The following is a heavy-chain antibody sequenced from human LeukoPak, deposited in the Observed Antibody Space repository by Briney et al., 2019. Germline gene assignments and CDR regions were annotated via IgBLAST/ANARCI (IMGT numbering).Heavy chain of an antibody. CDR2: IYYSGST. CDR3: ARDLRFPDYYGMDV. V-gene: IGHV4-59*01. D-gene: IGHD5/OR15-5a*01. CDR1: GGSISSYY. Sequence: SETLSLTCTVSGGSISSYYWSWIRQPPGKGLEWIGYIYYSGSTNYNPSLKSRVTISVDTSKNQFSLKLSSVTAADTAVYYCARDLRFPDYYGMDVWGQGTTVTVSS. J-gene: IGHJ6*02.